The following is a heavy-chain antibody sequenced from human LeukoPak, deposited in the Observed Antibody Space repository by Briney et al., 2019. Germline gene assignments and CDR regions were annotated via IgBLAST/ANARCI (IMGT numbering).Heavy chain of an antibody. CDR1: GYTSTSYD. V-gene: IGHV1-8*03. CDR2: MNPNSGNT. CDR3: ARHYYYDSSGYPIPGNWFDP. D-gene: IGHD3-22*01. J-gene: IGHJ5*02. Sequence: ASVKVSCKASGYTSTSYDINWVRQATGQGLEWMGWMNPNSGNTGYAQKFQGRVTITRNTSISTAYMELSSLRPEDTAVYYCARHYYYDSSGYPIPGNWFDPWGQGTLVTVSS.